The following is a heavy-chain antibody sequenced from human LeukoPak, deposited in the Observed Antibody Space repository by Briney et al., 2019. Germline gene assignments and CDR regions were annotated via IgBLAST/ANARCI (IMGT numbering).Heavy chain of an antibody. Sequence: ASVKVSCKASGYTFTRYGISWVRQAPGQGLEWMGWISADKGNTNYAQKIQGRATMTTDTSTSTAYMELRSLRSDDTAVYYCARYCSSTSCSNYYYYYMDVWGKGTTVTVSS. CDR3: ARYCSSTSCSNYYYYYMDV. J-gene: IGHJ6*03. CDR2: ISADKGNT. D-gene: IGHD2-2*01. CDR1: GYTFTRYG. V-gene: IGHV1-18*01.